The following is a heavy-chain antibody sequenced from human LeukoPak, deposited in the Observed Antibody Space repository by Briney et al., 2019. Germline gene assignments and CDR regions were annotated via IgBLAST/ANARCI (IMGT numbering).Heavy chain of an antibody. Sequence: GGSLKISCKGSGYNFAHDWIGWVRQIPGKGLGWMGIIFPDDSDTIYSPSFQGQVTISADKSINTAYLQWNNLKASDSAIYYCARQESEMTTPANRYFDLWGQGTLITVSS. J-gene: IGHJ4*02. D-gene: IGHD5-24*01. V-gene: IGHV5-51*01. CDR1: GYNFAHDW. CDR3: ARQESEMTTPANRYFDL. CDR2: IFPDDSDT.